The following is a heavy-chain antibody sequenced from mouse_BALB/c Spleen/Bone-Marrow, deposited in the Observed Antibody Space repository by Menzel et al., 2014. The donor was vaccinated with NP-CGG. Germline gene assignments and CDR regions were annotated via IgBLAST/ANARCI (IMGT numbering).Heavy chain of an antibody. CDR1: GFNIKDTY. CDR3: ARWEYYAMDY. CDR2: IDPANGNT. Sequence: VQLQQSGAELVKPGASVKLPCTASGFNIKDTYMHWVKQRPEQGLEWIGRIDPANGNTRYGPKFQGKATITADTSSNTAYLQLSSLTSEDTAVYYCARWEYYAMDYWGQGTSVTVSS. V-gene: IGHV14-3*02. D-gene: IGHD4-1*01. J-gene: IGHJ4*01.